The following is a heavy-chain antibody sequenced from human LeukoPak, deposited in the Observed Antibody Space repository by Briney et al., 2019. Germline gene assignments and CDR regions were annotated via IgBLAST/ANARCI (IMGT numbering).Heavy chain of an antibody. CDR3: ARIGDIVVVTAIPEGYFQH. J-gene: IGHJ1*01. Sequence: GSLRLSCAASGFTFSSYSMNWVRQAPGKGLEWIGSIYHSGSTYYNPSLKSRVTISVDTSKNQFSLKLSSVTAADTAVYYCARIGDIVVVTAIPEGYFQHWGQGTLVTVSS. D-gene: IGHD2-21*02. CDR1: GFTFSSYS. CDR2: IYHSGST. V-gene: IGHV4-38-2*01.